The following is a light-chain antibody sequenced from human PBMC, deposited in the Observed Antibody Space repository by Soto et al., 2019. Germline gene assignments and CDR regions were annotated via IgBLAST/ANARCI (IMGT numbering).Light chain of an antibody. CDR1: SSNIGNNY. V-gene: IGLV1-51*01. CDR3: GTWDSSLSAGV. CDR2: DNN. Sequence: QSVLTQPTSVSAAPGQKVTISCSGISSNIGNNYVSWYQQLPGTAPKLLIYDNNKRPSGIPDRFSGSKSGTSATLGITGLQTGDEADYYCGTWDSSLSAGVFGGVTKLTVL. J-gene: IGLJ2*01.